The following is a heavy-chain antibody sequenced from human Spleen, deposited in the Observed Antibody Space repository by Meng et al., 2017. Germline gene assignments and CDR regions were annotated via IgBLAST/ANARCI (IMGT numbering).Heavy chain of an antibody. CDR2: ISSSSSYI. V-gene: IGHV3-21*01. CDR3: ARVDGSYYYYYGMDV. CDR1: GFTFSSYS. Sequence: GESLKISCAASGFTFSSYSMNWVRQAPGKGLEWVSSISSSSSYIYYADSVKGRFTISRDNSKNTLYLQMNSLRAEDTAVYYCARVDGSYYYYYGMDVWGQGTTVTVSS. J-gene: IGHJ6*02. D-gene: IGHD1-26*01.